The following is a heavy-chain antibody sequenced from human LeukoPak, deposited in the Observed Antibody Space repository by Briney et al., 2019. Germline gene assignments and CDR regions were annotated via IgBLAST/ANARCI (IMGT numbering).Heavy chain of an antibody. V-gene: IGHV3-7*02. CDR3: ASTLTLDY. CDR2: MKQDGSEK. Sequence: GGSLRLSCAASGFTFSSYWMCWVRQAPGKGLEWVAKMKQDGSEKYYVDSVKGRFTISRDNAKNSLYLQMNSLRAEDTAVYYCASTLTLDYWGQGTLVTVSS. CDR1: GFTFSSYW. J-gene: IGHJ4*02.